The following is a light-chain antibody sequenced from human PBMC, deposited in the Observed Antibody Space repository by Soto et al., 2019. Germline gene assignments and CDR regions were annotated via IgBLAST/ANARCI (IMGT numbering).Light chain of an antibody. CDR3: QQYEDLPLT. CDR1: QDISNY. Sequence: DIQMTQSPSSLSASVGDRVTITCQASQDISNYLNWYQQKPGKAPKLLIFDASNVETGVPSRFSGSRSGTDFTFTIHSLQPEDAATYYCQQYEDLPLTFGGGTKVGIK. V-gene: IGKV1-33*01. CDR2: DAS. J-gene: IGKJ4*01.